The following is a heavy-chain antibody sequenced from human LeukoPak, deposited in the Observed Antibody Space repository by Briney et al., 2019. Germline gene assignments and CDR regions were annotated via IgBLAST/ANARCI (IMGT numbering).Heavy chain of an antibody. CDR2: INPNTGGT. J-gene: IGHJ4*02. CDR1: GYSFTGQF. Sequence: ASVKVSCKASGYSFTGQFIHWVRQAPGQGLEWMGWINPNTGGTYSTQKFQARVTMTRDTSISTAYMKINSLTSGDTAVYYCARGEYFFDYWGQGTLVSVSS. V-gene: IGHV1-2*02. CDR3: ARGEYFFDY.